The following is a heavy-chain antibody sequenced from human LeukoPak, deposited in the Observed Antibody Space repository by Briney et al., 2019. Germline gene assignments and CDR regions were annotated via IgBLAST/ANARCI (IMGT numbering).Heavy chain of an antibody. CDR1: GYSFTGYY. V-gene: IGHV1-2*02. D-gene: IGHD2-2*02. CDR3: ARGDIVVLPAGIPHNWFDP. CDR2: INPNSGGT. Sequence: ASVKVSCTASGYSFTGYYIHWVRQAPGQGLEWMGWINPNSGGTNYAQKFQGRVIMTRDTSISTAYMELSRLRSDDTAVYYCARGDIVVLPAGIPHNWFDPWGQGTLVTVSS. J-gene: IGHJ5*02.